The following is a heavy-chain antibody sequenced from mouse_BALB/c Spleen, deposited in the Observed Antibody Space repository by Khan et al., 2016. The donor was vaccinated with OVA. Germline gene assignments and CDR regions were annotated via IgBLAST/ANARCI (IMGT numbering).Heavy chain of an antibody. CDR3: ARDYWDVFAY. V-gene: IGHV14-3*02. Sequence: EVKLKESGAELVKPGASVKLSCTASGFNIKDTYIHWVKQRPDQGLEWIGRIDPANGNTECDPKFQGKATLTADTSSNTAYLQLSSLTSEDTAVYYCARDYWDVFAYWGQGTLVTVSA. CDR1: GFNIKDTY. CDR2: IDPANGNT. D-gene: IGHD4-1*01. J-gene: IGHJ3*01.